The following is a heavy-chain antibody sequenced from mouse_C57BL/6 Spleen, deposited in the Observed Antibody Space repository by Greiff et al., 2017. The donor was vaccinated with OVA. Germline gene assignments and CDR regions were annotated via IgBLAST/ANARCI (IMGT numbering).Heavy chain of an antibody. J-gene: IGHJ3*01. V-gene: IGHV1-42*01. CDR3: ARSSIYDGYLFAY. CDR2: INPSTGGT. D-gene: IGHD2-3*01. CDR1: GYSFTGYY. Sequence: VQLQQSGPELVKPGASVKISCKASGYSFTGYYMNWVKQSPEKSLEWIGEINPSTGGTTYNQKFKAKATLTVDKSSSTAYMQLKSLTSEDSAVYYCARSSIYDGYLFAYWGRGTLVTVSA.